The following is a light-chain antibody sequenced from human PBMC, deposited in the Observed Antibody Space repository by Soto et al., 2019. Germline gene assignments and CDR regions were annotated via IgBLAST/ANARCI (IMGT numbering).Light chain of an antibody. Sequence: HSVLTQPPSVSGAPGQRVTISCTGSSSNIGAGYEVHWYQQLPGTAPKLLSYGNSNRPSGVPDRFSGSKSGTSASLAITGLQAEDEADYYCQSYDSSLSGYVFGTGTKLTVL. CDR1: SSNIGAGYE. CDR3: QSYDSSLSGYV. J-gene: IGLJ1*01. CDR2: GNS. V-gene: IGLV1-40*01.